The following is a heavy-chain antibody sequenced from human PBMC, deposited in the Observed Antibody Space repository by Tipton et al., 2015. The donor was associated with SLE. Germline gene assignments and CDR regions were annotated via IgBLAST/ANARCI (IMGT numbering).Heavy chain of an antibody. Sequence: TLSLTCTVSGGSVSSSSKYWAWIRQPPGKGLEWIGSIYYTGTTTYYNSFLKSRVAMSVDTSKNQFSLRLTSVIAADTAVYFCARIIAGPGDAFDVWGQGTMVTVSS. CDR3: ARIIAGPGDAFDV. CDR1: GGSVSSSSKY. J-gene: IGHJ3*01. V-gene: IGHV4-39*07. CDR2: IYYTGTTT.